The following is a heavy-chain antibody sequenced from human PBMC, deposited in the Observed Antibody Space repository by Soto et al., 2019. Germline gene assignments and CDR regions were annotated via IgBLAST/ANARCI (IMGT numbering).Heavy chain of an antibody. CDR1: GYAFTPQG. D-gene: IGHD1-1*01. CDR3: ARGRYGDY. CDR2: ISAHNGNT. Sequence: QVHLVQSGAEVKKPGASVKVSCKGSGYAFTPQGITWVRQAPGQGLEWMGWISAHNGNTNYAQKLQGRVTVTRDTSTSTAYMELRSLRSDDTAVYYCARGRYGDYWGQGALVTVSS. J-gene: IGHJ4*02. V-gene: IGHV1-18*01.